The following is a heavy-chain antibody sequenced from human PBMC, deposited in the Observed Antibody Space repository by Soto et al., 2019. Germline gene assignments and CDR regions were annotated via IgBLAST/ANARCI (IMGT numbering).Heavy chain of an antibody. CDR3: ASSNQTHNEYYYYYMDV. CDR2: TYYRSKWYN. D-gene: IGHD1-1*01. V-gene: IGHV6-1*01. Sequence: QSQTLSLTCAISGDSVSSNSAAWNWIRQSPSRGLEWLGRTYYRSKWYNDYAVSVKSRITINPDTSKNQFSLQLNSVTPEDTAVYYCASSNQTHNEYYYYYMDVWGKGTTVTVSS. J-gene: IGHJ6*03. CDR1: GDSVSSNSAA.